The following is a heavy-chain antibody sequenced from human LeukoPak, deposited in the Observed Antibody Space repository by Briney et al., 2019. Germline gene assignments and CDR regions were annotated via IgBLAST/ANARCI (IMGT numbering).Heavy chain of an antibody. V-gene: IGHV1-8*03. CDR3: ARGGYWYDFWSGSSPGYFDY. D-gene: IGHD3-3*01. CDR2: MNPNSGNT. Sequence: ASVKVSCKASGYTFTSYDINWVRQATGQGLEWMGWMNPNSGNTGYAQKFQGRVTITRNTSISTAYMELSSLRSEDTAVYYCARGGYWYDFWSGSSPGYFDYWGQGTLVTVSS. J-gene: IGHJ4*02. CDR1: GYTFTSYD.